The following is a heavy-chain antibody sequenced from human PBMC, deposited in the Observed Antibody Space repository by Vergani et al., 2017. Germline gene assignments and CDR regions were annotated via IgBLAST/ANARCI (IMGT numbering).Heavy chain of an antibody. J-gene: IGHJ5*02. CDR2: IYYSGST. D-gene: IGHD3-22*01. V-gene: IGHV4-59*01. CDR3: ARGATYYYDSSGYYSGNWFDP. CDR1: GGSISSYY. Sequence: QVQLQESGPGLVKPSETLSLTCTVSGGSISSYYWSWIRQPPGKGLERIGYIYYSGSTNYNPSLKSRVTISVDTSKNQFSLKLSSVTAADTAVYYCARGATYYYDSSGYYSGNWFDPWGQGTLVTVSS.